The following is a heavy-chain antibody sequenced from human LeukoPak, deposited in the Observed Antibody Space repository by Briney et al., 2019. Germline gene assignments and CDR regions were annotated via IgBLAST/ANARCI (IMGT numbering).Heavy chain of an antibody. V-gene: IGHV4-34*01. D-gene: IGHD3-10*01. J-gene: IGHJ4*02. Sequence: SETLSLTCAVYGGSFSGYYWSWIRQPPGKGLEWIGEINHSGSTNYNPSLKSRVTISVDTSKNQFSLKLSSVTAADTAVYYCARHGSGAGPGNYWGQGTLVTVSS. CDR2: INHSGST. CDR3: ARHGSGAGPGNY. CDR1: GGSFSGYY.